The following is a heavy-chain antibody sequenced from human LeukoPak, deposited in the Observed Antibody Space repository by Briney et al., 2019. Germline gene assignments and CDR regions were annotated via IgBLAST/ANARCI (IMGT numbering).Heavy chain of an antibody. CDR3: ARVRSGYDYYYYYMDA. J-gene: IGHJ6*03. V-gene: IGHV4-38-2*02. D-gene: IGHD3-3*01. CDR2: IYHSGST. Sequence: SETLSLTCTVSGYSISSGYYWGWIRQPPGKGLEWIGSIYHSGSTYYNPSLKSRVTISVDTSKNQFSLKLSSVTAADTAVYYCARVRSGYDYYYYYMDAWGKGTTVTVSS. CDR1: GYSISSGYY.